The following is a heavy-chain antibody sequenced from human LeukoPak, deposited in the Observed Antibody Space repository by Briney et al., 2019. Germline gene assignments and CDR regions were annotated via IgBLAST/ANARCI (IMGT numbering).Heavy chain of an antibody. D-gene: IGHD3-22*01. J-gene: IGHJ6*02. Sequence: GSLRLSCAASGFTVSSNYMSWVRQAPGKGLEWVSVIYSGDSTYYADSVKGRFTFSRDNSKNTLYLQMNSLRAEDTAVYYCARGGNYYDSSGYFAGMDVWGQGTTVTVSS. CDR2: IYSGDST. V-gene: IGHV3-66*01. CDR3: ARGGNYYDSSGYFAGMDV. CDR1: GFTVSSNY.